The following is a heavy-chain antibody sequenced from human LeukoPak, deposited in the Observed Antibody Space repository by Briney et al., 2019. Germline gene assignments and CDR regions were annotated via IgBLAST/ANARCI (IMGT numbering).Heavy chain of an antibody. V-gene: IGHV3-48*03. CDR1: GFTFSSYE. D-gene: IGHD6-19*01. CDR3: ARDFPSENSGWYGVIDY. CDR2: ISSSGSTI. J-gene: IGHJ4*02. Sequence: GGSLRLSCAASGFTFSSYEMNWVRQAPGKGLEWVSYISSSGSTIYYADSVKGRFTISRDNAKNSLYLQMNSLRAEDTAVYYCARDFPSENSGWYGVIDYWGQGTLVTVSS.